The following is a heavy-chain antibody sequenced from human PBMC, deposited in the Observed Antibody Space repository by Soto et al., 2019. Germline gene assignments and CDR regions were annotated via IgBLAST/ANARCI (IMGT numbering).Heavy chain of an antibody. D-gene: IGHD6-19*01. J-gene: IGHJ4*02. CDR3: ARAGGLGAVAVDY. V-gene: IGHV4-30-2*01. Sequence: QLQLQESGSGLVKPSQTLSLTCAVSGGSISSGGYSWSWIRQPPGKGLEWIGYIYHSGSTYYNPSLKSRVTISVDRSKNQFSMKLRSVTAADTAVYYCARAGGLGAVAVDYWGQGTLVTVSS. CDR2: IYHSGST. CDR1: GGSISSGGYS.